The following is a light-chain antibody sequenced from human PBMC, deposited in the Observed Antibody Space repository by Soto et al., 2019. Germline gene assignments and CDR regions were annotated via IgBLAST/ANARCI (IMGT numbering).Light chain of an antibody. J-gene: IGLJ2*01. CDR1: SSDVGGYNY. V-gene: IGLV2-14*01. CDR3: SSYTTINTLI. CDR2: EVN. Sequence: QSALTQPASVSGSPGQSTTISCTGTSSDVGGYNYVSWYQQHPGKAPKLMIYEVNFRPSGVSNRFSGSKSANTASLTISGLQAEDEADYYCSSYTTINTLIFGGGTKVTIL.